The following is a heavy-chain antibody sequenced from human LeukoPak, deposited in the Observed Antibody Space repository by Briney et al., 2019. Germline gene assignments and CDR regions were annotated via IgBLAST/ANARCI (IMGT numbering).Heavy chain of an antibody. CDR1: GGSFSGYY. J-gene: IGHJ6*02. Sequence: PSETLSLTCAVYGGSFSGYYWSWIRQPPGEGLEWIGEINHSGSTNYNPSLKSRVTISVDTSKNQFSLKLSSVTAADTAVYYCARASGGGMDVWGQGTTVTVSS. V-gene: IGHV4-34*01. CDR3: ARASGGGMDV. CDR2: INHSGST. D-gene: IGHD3-16*01.